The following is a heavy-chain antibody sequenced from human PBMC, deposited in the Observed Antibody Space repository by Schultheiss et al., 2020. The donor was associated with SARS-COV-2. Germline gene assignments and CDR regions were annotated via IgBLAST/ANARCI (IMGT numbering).Heavy chain of an antibody. J-gene: IGHJ4*02. CDR2: IDWDDDK. CDR3: ARTEYSTTAPFDI. D-gene: IGHD6-13*01. CDR1: GFSVSSSGVG. V-gene: IGHV2-70*01. Sequence: SGPTLVKPTQTLTLTCTFSGFSVSSSGVGVGWIRQPPGKALEWLALIDWDDDKYYSTSLKTRLTISKDTSKSQVVLIMTNMDPVDTATYYCARTEYSTTAPFDIWGQGTLVTVSS.